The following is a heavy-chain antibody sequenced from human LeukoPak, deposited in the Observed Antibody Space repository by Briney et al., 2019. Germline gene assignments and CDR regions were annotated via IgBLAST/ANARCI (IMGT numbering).Heavy chain of an antibody. CDR3: AKDAVAVAGWAYMDV. CDR1: GFTFSSYG. D-gene: IGHD6-19*01. Sequence: TGGSLRLSCAASGFTFSSYGMHWVRQAPGKGLEWVAFIRYDGSNRYYADSVKGRFTISRDNSKNTLYLQMNSLRAEDTAVYYCAKDAVAVAGWAYMDVWGKGTTVTISS. V-gene: IGHV3-30*02. CDR2: IRYDGSNR. J-gene: IGHJ6*03.